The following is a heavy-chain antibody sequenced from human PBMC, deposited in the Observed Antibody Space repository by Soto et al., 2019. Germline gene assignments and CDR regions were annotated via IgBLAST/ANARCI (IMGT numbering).Heavy chain of an antibody. CDR1: GGSISSDR. J-gene: IGHJ4*02. D-gene: IGHD3-9*01. CDR3: ARGQFNILTGYYIDF. Sequence: SETLSLTCTVSGGSISSDRWSWIRQPPGEGLEWIGSIYYSGNTNYNPSLKSRVTISADTSKNEFSLRLRSVTTADTAVYYCARGQFNILTGYYIDFWGQGTLVTVSS. CDR2: IYYSGNT. V-gene: IGHV4-59*12.